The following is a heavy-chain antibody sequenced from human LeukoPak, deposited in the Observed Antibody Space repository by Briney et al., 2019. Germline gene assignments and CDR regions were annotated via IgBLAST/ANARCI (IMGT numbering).Heavy chain of an antibody. Sequence: GGSLRLSCAASGFTFAMHWVRQAPGKGLEWVAVISYDGSNKYYADSVKARFTISRDNSKNTLYVQMNSLRVEDTAVYYCARDPGFDWLSSDAFDIWGQGTMVTVS. CDR1: GFTFA. J-gene: IGHJ3*02. V-gene: IGHV3-30-3*01. D-gene: IGHD3-9*01. CDR3: ARDPGFDWLSSDAFDI. CDR2: ISYDGSNK.